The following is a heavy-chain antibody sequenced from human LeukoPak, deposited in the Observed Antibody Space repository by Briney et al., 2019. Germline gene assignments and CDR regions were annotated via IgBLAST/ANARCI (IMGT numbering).Heavy chain of an antibody. CDR3: AKDHYDSSGYHENNYDY. D-gene: IGHD3-22*01. CDR2: ISGSVSGSVGTT. V-gene: IGHV3-23*01. CDR1: EFTFSSYA. J-gene: IGHJ4*02. Sequence: PGGSLRLSCAASEFTFSSYAMSWVRQAPGKGLEWVSAISGSVSGSVGTTYYADSVRGRFTISRDNSKNTLYLQMNSLRAEDTAVYYCAKDHYDSSGYHENNYDYWGQGTLVTVSS.